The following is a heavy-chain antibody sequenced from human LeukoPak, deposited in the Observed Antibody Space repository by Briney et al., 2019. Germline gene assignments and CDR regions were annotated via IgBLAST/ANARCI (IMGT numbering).Heavy chain of an antibody. CDR2: MNPNSGNT. V-gene: IGHV1-8*01. CDR3: ARGYVGATEYWFDP. Sequence: GASVKVSCKASGYTSTSYDINWVRQATGQGLEWMGWMNPNSGNTGYAQKFQGRVTMTRNTSISTAYMELSSLRSEDTAVYYCARGYVGATEYWFDPWGQGTLVTVSS. J-gene: IGHJ5*02. CDR1: GYTSTSYD. D-gene: IGHD1-26*01.